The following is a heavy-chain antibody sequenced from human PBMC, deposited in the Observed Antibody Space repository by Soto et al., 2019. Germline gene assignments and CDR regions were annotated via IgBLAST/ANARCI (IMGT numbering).Heavy chain of an antibody. CDR3: ARDRLMATAGTARHYFGLDV. V-gene: IGHV4-31*02. J-gene: IGHJ6*02. D-gene: IGHD5-18*01. CDR2: IYYSGNT. Sequence: SETLSLTCTVSGGSIRSGGYYWSWVRQNPRRGLEWIGNIYYSGNTYYNPSLKSRLTISVDTSKNQFSLNLSSVTAADTAVYYCARDRLMATAGTARHYFGLDVWGQGTTGTVS. CDR1: GGSIRSGGYY.